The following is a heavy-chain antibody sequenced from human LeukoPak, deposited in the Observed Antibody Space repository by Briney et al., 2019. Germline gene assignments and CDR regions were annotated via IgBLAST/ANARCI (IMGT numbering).Heavy chain of an antibody. CDR2: ISSSSSYI. CDR1: GFTFRSYW. J-gene: IGHJ6*02. V-gene: IGHV3-21*01. Sequence: AGGSLRLSCAASGFTFRSYWMSWVRQAPGKGLEWVSSISSSSSYIYYADSVKGRFTISRDNAKNSLYLQMNSLRAEDTAVYYCARDTQPYSHYYYYGMDVWGQGTTVTVSS. D-gene: IGHD2-15*01. CDR3: ARDTQPYSHYYYYGMDV.